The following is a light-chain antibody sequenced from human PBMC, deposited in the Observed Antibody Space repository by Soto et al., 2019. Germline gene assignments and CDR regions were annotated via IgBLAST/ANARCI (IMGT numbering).Light chain of an antibody. Sequence: QSALTQPASVSGSPGQSITISCTGTSGDIGSYNRVSWYQQHPGKAPKLIIYEVTDRPSRVSNRFSGSKSGNTASLTISGLQAEDEAEYYCSSYTNINTRACVFGTGTKLTVL. CDR1: SGDIGSYNR. J-gene: IGLJ1*01. V-gene: IGLV2-14*01. CDR3: SSYTNINTRACV. CDR2: EVT.